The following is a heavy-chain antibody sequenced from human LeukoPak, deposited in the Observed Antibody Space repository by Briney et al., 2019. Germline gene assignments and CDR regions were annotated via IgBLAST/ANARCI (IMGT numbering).Heavy chain of an antibody. J-gene: IGHJ6*02. CDR2: SRNKANSYTT. V-gene: IGHV3-72*01. Sequence: GGSLRLSCAASGFTFSDHYMDWVRQAPGKGLEWVGRSRNKANSYTTEYAASVKGRFTISRDDSKNSLYLQMNSLKIEDTAVYYCARDNGMDVWGQGTTVTVSS. CDR3: ARDNGMDV. CDR1: GFTFSDHY.